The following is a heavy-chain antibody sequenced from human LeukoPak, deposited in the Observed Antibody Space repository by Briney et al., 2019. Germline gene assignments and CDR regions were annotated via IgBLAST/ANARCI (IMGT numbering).Heavy chain of an antibody. CDR1: GFSFNEYC. D-gene: IGHD2-21*01. CDR2: IKQDGSEV. V-gene: IGHV3-7*01. Sequence: GGSLTLSCAASGFSFNEYCMTWLRQAPGQRLEWVANIKQDGSEVYYVDSVKGRFTISRENAQNSLYLQMNSLGVEDTAVYFCAREAYCGGPSCFGVSYMDVWGEGTTVTVSS. CDR3: AREAYCGGPSCFGVSYMDV. J-gene: IGHJ6*03.